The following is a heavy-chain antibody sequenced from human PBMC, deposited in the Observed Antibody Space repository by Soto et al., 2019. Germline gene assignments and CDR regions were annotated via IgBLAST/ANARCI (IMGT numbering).Heavy chain of an antibody. CDR1: GGSISSGDYY. Sequence: QVQLQESGPGLVKPSQTLSLTCTVSGGSISSGDYYWSWIRQPPGKGLEWIGYIYYSGSTYYNPSLKSRVTISVDTSKNQFSLKLSSVTAADTAVYFCARAPSFAYDYGDYGDWFDPWGQGTLVTVSS. J-gene: IGHJ5*02. V-gene: IGHV4-30-4*01. D-gene: IGHD4-17*01. CDR2: IYYSGST. CDR3: ARAPSFAYDYGDYGDWFDP.